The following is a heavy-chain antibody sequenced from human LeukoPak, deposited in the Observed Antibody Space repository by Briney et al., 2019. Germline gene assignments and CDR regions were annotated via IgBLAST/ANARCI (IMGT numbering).Heavy chain of an antibody. CDR3: AKDGGYFFDS. J-gene: IGHJ4*02. Sequence: GGSLRLSCAASGFTLITYAMSWVRQAPGKGLEWVSRISGGVGSTYYADSVKGRFTISRDNFQNTLYLQMDSLRAEDTAIYYCAKDGGYFFDSWGQGTLVTVSS. V-gene: IGHV3-23*01. CDR2: ISGGVGST. CDR1: GFTLITYA.